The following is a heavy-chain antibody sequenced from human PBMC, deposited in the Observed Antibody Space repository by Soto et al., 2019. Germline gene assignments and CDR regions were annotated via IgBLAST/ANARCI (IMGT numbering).Heavy chain of an antibody. CDR1: GFTFSSYA. Sequence: QVQLVESGGGVVQPGRSLRLSCAASGFTFSSYAMHWVRQAPGKGLEWVAVISYDGSNKYYADSVKGRFTISRDNSKNPLYLQMTTLRAEDTAGYSCAREAFVEWEQQLGFGGYWGQGTLVTFSA. CDR3: AREAFVEWEQQLGFGGY. D-gene: IGHD6-13*01. V-gene: IGHV3-30-3*01. J-gene: IGHJ4*02. CDR2: ISYDGSNK.